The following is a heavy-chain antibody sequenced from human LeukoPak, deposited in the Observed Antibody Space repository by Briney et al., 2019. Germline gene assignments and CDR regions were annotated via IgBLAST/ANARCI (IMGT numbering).Heavy chain of an antibody. CDR1: GGSFSGYY. J-gene: IGHJ6*03. CDR2: INHNGGT. CDR3: ARAGQQWLADYYYYYVDV. V-gene: IGHV4-34*01. Sequence: SETLSLTCAVYGGSFSGYYWGWIRQSPGKGLEWIGEINHNGGTNYNPSLKSRVTISVDTYNNQFSLKLSSVTAADTAVYYCARAGQQWLADYYYYYVDVWGTGTTVTVSS. D-gene: IGHD6-19*01.